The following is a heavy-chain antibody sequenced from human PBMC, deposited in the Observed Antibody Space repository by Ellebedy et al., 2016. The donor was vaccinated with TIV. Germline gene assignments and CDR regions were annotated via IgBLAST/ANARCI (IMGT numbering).Heavy chain of an antibody. V-gene: IGHV3-7*03. CDR3: ARDDWVTMDYYGMDV. CDR1: GFTFSSYW. J-gene: IGHJ6*02. Sequence: GGSLRLXXAASGFTFSSYWMSWVRQAPGKGLEWVANIKQDGSEKYYVDSVKGRFTISRDNAKNSLYLQMNSLRAEDTAVYYCARDDWVTMDYYGMDVWGQGTTVTVSS. D-gene: IGHD3-10*01. CDR2: IKQDGSEK.